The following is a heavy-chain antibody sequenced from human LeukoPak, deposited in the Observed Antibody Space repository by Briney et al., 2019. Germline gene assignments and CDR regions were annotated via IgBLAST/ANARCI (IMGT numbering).Heavy chain of an antibody. CDR2: ISSRSSYI. Sequence: GGSLRLSCAAAGFTFISYSINSVRHAPGNGLELVSSISSRSSYIYYADSVKGRFTISRDNAKNSLYLQMNSLRAEDTAVYSCARETYCSSSSCSVRYGMDVWGQGTTVTVSS. V-gene: IGHV3-21*01. CDR3: ARETYCSSSSCSVRYGMDV. CDR1: GFTFISYS. J-gene: IGHJ6*02. D-gene: IGHD2-2*01.